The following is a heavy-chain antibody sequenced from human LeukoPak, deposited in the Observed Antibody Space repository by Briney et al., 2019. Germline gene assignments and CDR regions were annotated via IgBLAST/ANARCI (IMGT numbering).Heavy chain of an antibody. CDR3: AKDKLHSSSSGKDY. J-gene: IGHJ4*02. D-gene: IGHD6-6*01. Sequence: GRSLRLSCAASGFTFDDYAMHWVRQAPGKGLEWVSGISWNSGSIGYADSVKGRFTICRDNAKNSLYLQMNSLRAEDTALYYCAKDKLHSSSSGKDYWGQGTLVTVSS. V-gene: IGHV3-9*01. CDR1: GFTFDDYA. CDR2: ISWNSGSI.